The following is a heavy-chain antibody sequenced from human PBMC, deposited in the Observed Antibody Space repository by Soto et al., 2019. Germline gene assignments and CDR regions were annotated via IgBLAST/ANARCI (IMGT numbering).Heavy chain of an antibody. CDR1: GGTFSSYA. CDR2: IIPIFGTA. V-gene: IGHV1-69*13. D-gene: IGHD4-17*01. Sequence: ASVKVSCKASGGTFSSYAISWVRQAPGQGLERMGGIIPIFGTANYAQNFQGRVTITADESTSTAYMELSSLRSEDTAVYYCARDNHDYGDYGGGWFDPWGQGTLVTVSS. CDR3: ARDNHDYGDYGGGWFDP. J-gene: IGHJ5*02.